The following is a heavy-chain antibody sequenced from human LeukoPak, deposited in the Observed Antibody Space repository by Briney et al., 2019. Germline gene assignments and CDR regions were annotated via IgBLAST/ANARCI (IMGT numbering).Heavy chain of an antibody. D-gene: IGHD3-10*01. CDR1: NYNFNNYG. V-gene: IGHV1-18*01. CDR2: ISGYNGDT. CDR3: ARQYMVRGALYYFDY. J-gene: IGHJ4*02. Sequence: GASVKVSCKASNYNFNNYGVSCVRQAPGQGLEWVGWISGYNGDTDYAQKFQGRVILTTDTSTSTVYMEVRSLRSDDTAVYYCARQYMVRGALYYFDYWGQGTLVTVSS.